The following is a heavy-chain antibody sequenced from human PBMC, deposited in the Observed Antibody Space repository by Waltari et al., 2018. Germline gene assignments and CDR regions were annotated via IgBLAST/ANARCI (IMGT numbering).Heavy chain of an antibody. D-gene: IGHD2-15*01. Sequence: QVQLQESGPGLVKPSETLSLTCTVSGCSISSYYWSWIRPPPGKGLEWIGYIYYSGSTNYKHSLKSRVTRSVDTYKNQFSLKLSAVTAADTAVYDCARHIPGGYCSGGSCPNWFDPWGQGTLVTVSS. CDR3: ARHIPGGYCSGGSCPNWFDP. CDR1: GCSISSYY. V-gene: IGHV4-59*08. CDR2: IYYSGST. J-gene: IGHJ5*02.